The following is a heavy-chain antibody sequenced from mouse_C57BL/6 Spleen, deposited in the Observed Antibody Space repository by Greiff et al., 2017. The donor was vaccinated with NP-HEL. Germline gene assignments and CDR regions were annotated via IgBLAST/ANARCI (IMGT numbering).Heavy chain of an antibody. CDR3: ARPGLRY. CDR1: GYTFTSYW. J-gene: IGHJ3*01. CDR2: IDPSDSYT. V-gene: IGHV1-59*01. Sequence: VQLKQPGAELVRPGTSVKLSCKASGYTFTSYWMHWVKQRPGQGLEWIGVIDPSDSYTNYNQKFKGKATLTVDTSSSTAYMQLSSLTSEDSAVYYCARPGLRYWGQGTLVTVSA.